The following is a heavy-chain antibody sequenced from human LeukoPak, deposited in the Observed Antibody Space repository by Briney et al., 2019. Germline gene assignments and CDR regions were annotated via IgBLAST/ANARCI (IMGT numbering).Heavy chain of an antibody. Sequence: PGGSLRLSCAASGFTFSSYWMSWVRQAPGKGLEWVANIKQDGSEKHYVDSVKGRFTISRDNAKNSLYLQMNSLRAEDTAVYYCARGSRYNWNYVGWFDPWGQGTLVTVSS. V-gene: IGHV3-7*01. CDR2: IKQDGSEK. D-gene: IGHD1-7*01. CDR3: ARGSRYNWNYVGWFDP. J-gene: IGHJ5*02. CDR1: GFTFSSYW.